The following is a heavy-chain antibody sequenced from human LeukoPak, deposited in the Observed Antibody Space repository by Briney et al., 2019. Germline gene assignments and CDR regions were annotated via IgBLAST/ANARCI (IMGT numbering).Heavy chain of an antibody. Sequence: GGSLRLSCAASGFTFSSYGMHWVRQAPGKGLEWVAFIRYDGSNKYYADSVKGRFTISRDNSKNTLYLQMNSLRAEDTAVYYCAKDPYDFWGGYFFAQHWGQGTLVTVSS. CDR3: AKDPYDFWGGYFFAQH. CDR2: IRYDGSNK. V-gene: IGHV3-30*02. J-gene: IGHJ1*01. CDR1: GFTFSSYG. D-gene: IGHD3-3*01.